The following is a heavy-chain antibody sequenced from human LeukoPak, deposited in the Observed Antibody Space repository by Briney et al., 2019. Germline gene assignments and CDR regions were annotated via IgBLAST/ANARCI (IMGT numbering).Heavy chain of an antibody. CDR2: INHSGST. Sequence: SETLSLTCAVYGGSFSGYYWSWIRPPPGKGLEWIGEINHSGSTNYNPSLKSRVTISVDTSKNQFSLKLSSVTAADTAVYYCASFCGGDCYYYFDYWGQGTLVTVSS. J-gene: IGHJ4*02. CDR3: ASFCGGDCYYYFDY. V-gene: IGHV4-34*01. D-gene: IGHD2-21*02. CDR1: GGSFSGYY.